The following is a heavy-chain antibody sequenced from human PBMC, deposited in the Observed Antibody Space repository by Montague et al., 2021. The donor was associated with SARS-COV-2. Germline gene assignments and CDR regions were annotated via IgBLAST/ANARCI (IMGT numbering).Heavy chain of an antibody. Sequence: PALVKPTQTLTLTCTFSGFSLSTSGMCVSWIRQPPGKALEWLALIDWDDDKYYSTSLKTRLTISKDTSKNRVVLTMTNMDPVDTATYYCAHSRYYYYDSSGYRVYYFDYWGQGTLVTVSS. D-gene: IGHD3-22*01. CDR1: GFSLSTSGMC. J-gene: IGHJ4*02. CDR2: IDWDDDK. V-gene: IGHV2-70*12. CDR3: AHSRYYYYDSSGYRVYYFDY.